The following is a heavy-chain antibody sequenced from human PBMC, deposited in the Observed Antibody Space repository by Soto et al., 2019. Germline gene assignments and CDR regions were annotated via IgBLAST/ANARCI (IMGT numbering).Heavy chain of an antibody. CDR3: ARFYGNAFDV. CDR1: GGSLTTSSYN. J-gene: IGHJ3*01. Sequence: PSDTLSLTCSVSGGSLTTSSYNWDWIRQPPGKGLEWIGTIYYDGSTSYNPSLKSQVTISVDTSKNHFALKVNSVTAADTAVYYCARFYGNAFDVWGRGTVVTVSS. V-gene: IGHV4-39*02. D-gene: IGHD3-10*01. CDR2: IYYDGST.